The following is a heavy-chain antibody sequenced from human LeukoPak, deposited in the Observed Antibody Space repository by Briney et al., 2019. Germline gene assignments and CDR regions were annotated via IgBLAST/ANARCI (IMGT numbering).Heavy chain of an antibody. J-gene: IGHJ6*02. V-gene: IGHV3-48*02. D-gene: IGHD1-20*01. CDR3: ARTNNWNPRFGMDV. CDR2: ITNSGSTI. Sequence: GGSLRLSWAASGFRFNFCSMNWVCQAPGKGLEWLSYITNSGSTIHYADSVKGRFTISRDNAKNSLYLQMNSLRDKDTAVYYCARTNNWNPRFGMDVWGQGTTVTVSS. CDR1: GFRFNFCS.